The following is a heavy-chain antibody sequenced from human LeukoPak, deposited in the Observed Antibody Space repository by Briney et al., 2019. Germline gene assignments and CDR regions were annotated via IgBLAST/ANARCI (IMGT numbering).Heavy chain of an antibody. J-gene: IGHJ4*02. CDR1: GYTFTGYY. D-gene: IGHD2-21*01. CDR2: INPNSGGT. V-gene: IGHV1-2*02. CDR3: ARVYHNCGGDCYPYFDY. Sequence: ASVKVSCKASGYTFTGYYMHWVRQAPGQGLEWMGWINPNSGGTNYAQKFQGRVTMARDTSISTAYMELSRLRSDDTAVYYCARVYHNCGGDCYPYFDYWGQGTLVTVSS.